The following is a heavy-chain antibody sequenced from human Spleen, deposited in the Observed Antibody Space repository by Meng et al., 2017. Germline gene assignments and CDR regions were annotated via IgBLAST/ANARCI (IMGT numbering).Heavy chain of an antibody. CDR3: ARRCAGGSGSYLPYDY. D-gene: IGHD3-10*01. Sequence: KVSCKGSGYSFTSYWIGWVRQMPGKGLEYMGIIYPGDSNTRYSPSFQGQVTISADKSISTAYLQWSSLKASDTAMYYCARRCAGGSGSYLPYDYWGQGTLVTVSS. CDR2: IYPGDSNT. J-gene: IGHJ4*02. CDR1: GYSFTSYW. V-gene: IGHV5-51*01.